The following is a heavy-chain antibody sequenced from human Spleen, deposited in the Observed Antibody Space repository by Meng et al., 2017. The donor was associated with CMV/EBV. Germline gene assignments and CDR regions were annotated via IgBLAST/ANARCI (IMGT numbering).Heavy chain of an antibody. CDR1: GFTFSSYW. CDR3: ARGEDCGGDCFELLFDC. V-gene: IGHV3-74*01. D-gene: IGHD2-21*01. J-gene: IGHJ4*02. CDR2: INSDGSST. Sequence: GESLKISCAASGFTFSSYWMHWVRQAPGKGLVWVSRINSDGSSTNYADSVKGRFTISRDNAKNSLYLQMNSLRAEDTAIYYCARGEDCGGDCFELLFDCWGQGTLVTVSS.